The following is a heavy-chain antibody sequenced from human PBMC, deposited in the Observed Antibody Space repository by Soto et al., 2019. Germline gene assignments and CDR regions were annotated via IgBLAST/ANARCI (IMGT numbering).Heavy chain of an antibody. Sequence: ASVKVSCKASGYTFIDYYIHWVRQAPGQGLEWMGWINPNSGSTKYAPKFQGGVTMTRDTSITTAYMELSRLRSGDTAVYYCAREPATAKPEGVDFWGQGTLVTVSS. J-gene: IGHJ4*02. CDR3: AREPATAKPEGVDF. D-gene: IGHD1-1*01. V-gene: IGHV1-2*02. CDR2: INPNSGST. CDR1: GYTFIDYY.